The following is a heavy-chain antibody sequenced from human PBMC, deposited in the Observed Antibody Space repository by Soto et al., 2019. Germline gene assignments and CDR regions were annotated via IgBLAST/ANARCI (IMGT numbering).Heavy chain of an antibody. CDR2: IVVGSGNT. CDR1: GFTFTSSA. CDR3: AADGARGDPHYYYGMDV. J-gene: IGHJ6*02. D-gene: IGHD2-21*02. Sequence: GASVKVSCKASGFTFTSSAVQWVRQARGQRLEWIGWIVVGSGNTNYAQKFQERVTITRDMSTSTAYMELSSLRSEDTAVYYCAADGARGDPHYYYGMDVWGQGTTVTVSS. V-gene: IGHV1-58*01.